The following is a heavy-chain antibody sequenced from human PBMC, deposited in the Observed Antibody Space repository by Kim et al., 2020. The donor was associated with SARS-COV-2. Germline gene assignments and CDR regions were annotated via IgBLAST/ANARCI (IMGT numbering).Heavy chain of an antibody. CDR3: AAASSITMVRGTPWPRSFDP. V-gene: IGHV1-58*02. D-gene: IGHD3-10*01. CDR2: IVVGSGNT. J-gene: IGHJ5*02. Sequence: SVKVSCKASGFTFTSSAMQWVRQARGQRLEWIGWIVVGSGNTNYAQKFQERVTITRDMSTNTAYMELSSLRSEDTAVYYCAAASSITMVRGTPWPRSFDPWGQGTLVTVSS. CDR1: GFTFTSSA.